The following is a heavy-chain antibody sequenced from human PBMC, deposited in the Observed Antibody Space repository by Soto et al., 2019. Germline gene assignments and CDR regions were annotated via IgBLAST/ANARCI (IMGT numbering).Heavy chain of an antibody. Sequence: ASVKVSCKASGGTFSSYAISWVRQAPGQGLEWMGGIIPIFGTANYAQKFQGRVTITADESTSTAYMELSSLRSEDTAVYYCAREVPYSSYWFDPWGQGTLVTVSS. CDR1: GGTFSSYA. J-gene: IGHJ5*02. CDR3: AREVPYSSYWFDP. CDR2: IIPIFGTA. V-gene: IGHV1-69*13. D-gene: IGHD6-6*01.